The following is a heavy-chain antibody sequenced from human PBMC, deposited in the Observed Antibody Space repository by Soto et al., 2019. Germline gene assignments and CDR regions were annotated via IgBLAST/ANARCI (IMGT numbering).Heavy chain of an antibody. CDR1: GFTFSSYG. V-gene: IGHV3-33*01. Sequence: PGGSLRLSCAASGFTFSSYGMHWVRQAPGKGLEWVAVIWYDGSNKYYADSVKGRFTISRDNSKNTLYLQMNSLRAEDTAVCYCARDKEVSGYSYGSGMDVWGQGTTVTVSS. CDR3: ARDKEVSGYSYGSGMDV. J-gene: IGHJ6*02. D-gene: IGHD5-18*01. CDR2: IWYDGSNK.